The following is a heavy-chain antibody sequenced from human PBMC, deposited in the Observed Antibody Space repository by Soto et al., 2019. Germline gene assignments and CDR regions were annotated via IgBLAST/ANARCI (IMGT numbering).Heavy chain of an antibody. D-gene: IGHD6-6*01. V-gene: IGHV1-69*13. Sequence: SLKVSCKASGGTFSSYAISWVRQAPGQGLEWMGGIIPIFGTANYAQKFQGRVTITADESTSTAYMELSSLRSEDTAVYYCARSISSSSSLFDYSGQGTLVTVSS. CDR3: ARSISSSSSLFDY. CDR1: GGTFSSYA. J-gene: IGHJ4*02. CDR2: IIPIFGTA.